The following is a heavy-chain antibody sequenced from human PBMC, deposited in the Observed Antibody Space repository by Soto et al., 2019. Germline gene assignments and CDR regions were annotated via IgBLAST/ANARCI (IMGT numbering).Heavy chain of an antibody. CDR2: ISYDGSDK. D-gene: IGHD2-2*01. CDR1: GFTFSSYA. J-gene: IGHJ4*02. Sequence: GGSLRLSCAASGFTFSSYAMSWVRQAPGKGLEWVAVISYDGSDKYYSDSVRGRFTISRDNSMNTLYLQMNSLRTEDTAVYYCAKSPNFHCSSYHCYKYYFDYWGQGTLVTVSS. V-gene: IGHV3-30*18. CDR3: AKSPNFHCSSYHCYKYYFDY.